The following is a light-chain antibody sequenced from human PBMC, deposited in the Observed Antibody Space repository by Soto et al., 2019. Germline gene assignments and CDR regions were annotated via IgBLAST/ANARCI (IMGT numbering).Light chain of an antibody. J-gene: IGLJ1*01. CDR2: EVS. V-gene: IGLV2-14*01. Sequence: QSVLTQPASVSGSRGQSITISWTGTSSDVGGYNYVSWYQQHPGKAPKLMIYEVSSRPSGVSNRFSGSKSGNTASLTISGLQAEDEADYYCSSYTSSSTRVFGTGTKVTVL. CDR1: SSDVGGYNY. CDR3: SSYTSSSTRV.